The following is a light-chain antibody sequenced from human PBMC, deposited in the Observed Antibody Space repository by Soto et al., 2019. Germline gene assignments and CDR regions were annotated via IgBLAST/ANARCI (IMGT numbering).Light chain of an antibody. Sequence: EIVLTQSPGTLSLSPGERATLSCRASQSVSSSYLAWYQQKPGQAPRLLIYGASSRATGIPDRFSGSGSGTDFTLTISRLEPEDFAVYYCQQCGTSPPWTFGQGTKVEI. V-gene: IGKV3-20*01. J-gene: IGKJ1*01. CDR1: QSVSSSY. CDR2: GAS. CDR3: QQCGTSPPWT.